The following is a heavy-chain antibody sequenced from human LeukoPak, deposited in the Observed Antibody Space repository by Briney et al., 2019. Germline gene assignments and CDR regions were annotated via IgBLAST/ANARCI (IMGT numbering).Heavy chain of an antibody. CDR3: ARIYSSGRYYFDY. CDR2: IYYSGST. D-gene: IGHD3-22*01. J-gene: IGHJ4*02. V-gene: IGHV4-39*07. Sequence: SETLSLTCTVSGGSISSSSYYWGWIRQPPGKGLEWIGSIYYSGSTYYNPSLKSRVTISVDTSKNQFSLKLSSVTAADTAVYYCARIYSSGRYYFDYWGQGTLVTVSS. CDR1: GGSISSSSYY.